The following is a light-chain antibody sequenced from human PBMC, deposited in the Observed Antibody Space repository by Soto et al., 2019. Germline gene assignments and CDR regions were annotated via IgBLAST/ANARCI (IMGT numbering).Light chain of an antibody. CDR2: GAS. V-gene: IGKV3-20*01. J-gene: IGKJ3*01. CDR1: QRVNSNY. CDR3: QQYTASSGIFT. Sequence: VLTQSPGTLSLSPGERATLSCRASQRVNSNYFAWYQQKPGQAPRLLVFGASTRATGIPDRFSGSGSGTDFILTSSRVEPEDFAAYYCQQYTASSGIFTFGPGNKVDIK.